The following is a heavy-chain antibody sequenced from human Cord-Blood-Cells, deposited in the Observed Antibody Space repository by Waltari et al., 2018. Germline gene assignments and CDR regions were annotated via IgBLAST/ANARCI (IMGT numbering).Heavy chain of an antibody. D-gene: IGHD6-13*01. CDR2: INPNSCGT. V-gene: IGHV1-2*04. CDR3: ARDQQDGYSSSWYYGY. J-gene: IGHJ4*02. CDR1: GYTFTGYY. Sequence: QVQLVQSGAEVKKPGASVKVSCKASGYTFTGYYMHWVRQAPGQGLEWMGWINPNSCGTNHAQKFQGWVTMTRDTSISTAYMELSRLRSDDTAVYYCARDQQDGYSSSWYYGYWGQGTLVTVSS.